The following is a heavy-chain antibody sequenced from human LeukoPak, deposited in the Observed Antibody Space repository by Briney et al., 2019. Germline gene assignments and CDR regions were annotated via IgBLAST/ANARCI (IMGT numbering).Heavy chain of an antibody. CDR3: ASTRRTAMPPYYFDY. Sequence: SVKVSCKASGGTFSSYAISWVRQAPGQGLEWMGGIIPIFGTANYAQKFQGRVTISTDESTSTAYMELSSLRSEDTAVYYCASTRRTAMPPYYFDYWGQGTLVTVSS. V-gene: IGHV1-69*05. CDR2: IIPIFGTA. CDR1: GGTFSSYA. D-gene: IGHD5-18*01. J-gene: IGHJ4*02.